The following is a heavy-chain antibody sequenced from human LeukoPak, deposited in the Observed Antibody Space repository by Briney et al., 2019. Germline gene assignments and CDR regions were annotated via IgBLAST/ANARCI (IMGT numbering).Heavy chain of an antibody. CDR3: ARWPIHLGYCSGSLCHKWFDP. CDR2: IQHRGST. CDR1: GGSISDYY. Sequence: PSETLSLTCNAYGGSISDYYWNWIRQPPGKGLEWIGYIQHRGSTSSNPSLKSRVTIPIDTSKNQFSLNLNSVTAADTAIYYCARWPIHLGYCSGSLCHKWFDPWGQGTLVTVSS. D-gene: IGHD2-15*01. J-gene: IGHJ5*02. V-gene: IGHV4-59*08.